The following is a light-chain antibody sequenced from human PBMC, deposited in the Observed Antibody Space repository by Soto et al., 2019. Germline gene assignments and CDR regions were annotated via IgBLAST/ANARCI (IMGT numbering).Light chain of an antibody. CDR3: QQYHRYSRT. CDR2: DAS. CDR1: QSINGW. V-gene: IGKV1-5*01. Sequence: VQMTQSNSTLSASVGDRVTVTCRASQSINGWLAWYQQKPGKAPKLLIYDASSLHSGVPSRFTGSGFGTEFTLTISSLQPEDFATYYRQQYHRYSRTFGQGTKVDIK. J-gene: IGKJ1*01.